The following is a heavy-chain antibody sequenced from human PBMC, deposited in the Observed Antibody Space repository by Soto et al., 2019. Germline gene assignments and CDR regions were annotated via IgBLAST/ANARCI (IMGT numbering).Heavy chain of an antibody. CDR1: GFTFSSYE. V-gene: IGHV3-48*03. Sequence: GLSCAASGFTFSSYEMSCVRQAPGKGLEWVSYISSSGSTIYYADSVKGRFTISRDNAKNSLYLQMNSLRAEDTAVYYCAREGCSSTSCYTEGRYYYYYGMDVWGQGTTVTVSS. D-gene: IGHD2-2*02. J-gene: IGHJ6*02. CDR2: ISSSGSTI. CDR3: AREGCSSTSCYTEGRYYYYYGMDV.